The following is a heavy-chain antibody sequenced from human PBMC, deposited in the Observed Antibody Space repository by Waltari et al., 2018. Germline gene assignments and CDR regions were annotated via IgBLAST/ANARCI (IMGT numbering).Heavy chain of an antibody. V-gene: IGHV4-39*01. CDR2: IYYSGST. J-gene: IGHJ6*03. CDR3: ARRSGSYGYYYMDV. D-gene: IGHD3-10*01. Sequence: VQLVESGGGLVQPGGSLGLSCVTSGFTFSSYWMHWVRQVPGKGLEWIGSIYYSGSTYYNPSLKSRVTISVDTSKNQFSLKLSSVTAADTAVYYCARRSGSYGYYYMDVWGKGTTVTVSS. CDR1: GFTFSSYW.